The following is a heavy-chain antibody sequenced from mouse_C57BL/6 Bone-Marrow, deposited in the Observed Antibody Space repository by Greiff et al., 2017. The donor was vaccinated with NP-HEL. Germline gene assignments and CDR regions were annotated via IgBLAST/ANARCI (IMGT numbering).Heavy chain of an antibody. CDR2: ISSGSSTI. D-gene: IGHD2-4*01. CDR3: ARGGLRAWFAY. Sequence: EVQRVESGGGLVKPGGSLKLSCAASGFTFSDYGMHWVRQAPEKGLEWVAYISSGSSTIYYADTVKGRFTISRDNAKNTLFLQMTSLRSEDTATYYCARGGLRAWFAYWGQGTLVTVSA. J-gene: IGHJ3*01. V-gene: IGHV5-17*01. CDR1: GFTFSDYG.